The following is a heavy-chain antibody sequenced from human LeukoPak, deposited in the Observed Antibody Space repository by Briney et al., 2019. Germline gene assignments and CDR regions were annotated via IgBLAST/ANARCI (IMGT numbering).Heavy chain of an antibody. CDR3: ARSNSDGKRITMVRGAYYFDY. V-gene: IGHV1-3*01. CDR2: INAGNGNT. J-gene: IGHJ4*02. CDR1: GYTFTSYA. D-gene: IGHD3-10*01. Sequence: GASVKVSCKASGYTFTSYAMHWVRQAPGQRLEWMGWINAGNGNTKYSQKFQGRVTITRDTSASTAYMELSSLRSEDTAVYYCARSNSDGKRITMVRGAYYFDYWGQGTLVTVSS.